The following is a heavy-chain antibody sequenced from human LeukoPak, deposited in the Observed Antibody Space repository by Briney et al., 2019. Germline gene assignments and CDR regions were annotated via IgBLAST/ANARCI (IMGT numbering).Heavy chain of an antibody. Sequence: ASVKVSCKASGYNFPAYFMHWVRQAPGQGLEWMGRINPNGGDTKYAQKFQGRVTMARDTSTSTAYMELSSLTSDDTAVYYCARVAYTSSWSNFDYWGRGTLVTVSS. D-gene: IGHD6-13*01. CDR2: INPNGGDT. CDR1: GYNFPAYF. CDR3: ARVAYTSSWSNFDY. J-gene: IGHJ4*02. V-gene: IGHV1-2*06.